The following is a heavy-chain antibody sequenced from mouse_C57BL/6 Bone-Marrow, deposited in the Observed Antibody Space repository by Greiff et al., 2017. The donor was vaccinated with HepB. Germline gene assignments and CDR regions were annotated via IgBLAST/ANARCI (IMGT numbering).Heavy chain of an antibody. CDR2: IYPSDSYT. Sequence: QVQLQQPGAELVRPGTSVKLSCKASGYTFTSYWMHWVKQRPGQGLEWIGVIYPSDSYTNYNQKFKGKATLTVDTSSSTAYMQLSSLTSEDSAVYYCASKGDYYGSSYWYFDVWGTGTTVTVSS. J-gene: IGHJ1*03. CDR3: ASKGDYYGSSYWYFDV. D-gene: IGHD1-1*01. V-gene: IGHV1-59*01. CDR1: GYTFTSYW.